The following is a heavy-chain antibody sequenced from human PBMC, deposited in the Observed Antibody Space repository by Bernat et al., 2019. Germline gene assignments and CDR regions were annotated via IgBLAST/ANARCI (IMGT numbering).Heavy chain of an antibody. D-gene: IGHD3-10*01. CDR1: GGSISSSSYY. CDR3: ARLGPGGFGESERD. V-gene: IGHV4-39*01. J-gene: IGHJ4*02. Sequence: QLQLQESGPGLVKPSETLSLTCTVSGGSISSSSYYWGWIRQPPGKGLEWIGSIYSGGTTYYNPSLKSRVTISVDTSKNQFSLTLSSVTGADTAVYHCARLGPGGFGESERDWGQGTRVIVSS. CDR2: IYSGGTT.